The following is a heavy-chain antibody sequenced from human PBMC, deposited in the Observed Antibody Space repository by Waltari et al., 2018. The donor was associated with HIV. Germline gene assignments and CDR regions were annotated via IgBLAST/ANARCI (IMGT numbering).Heavy chain of an antibody. CDR3: ARFGANPHYFDY. J-gene: IGHJ4*02. CDR1: GYSISSGYY. Sequence: QVQLQESGPGLVKPSETLSLTCAVSGYSISSGYYWGWIRQPPGKGLEWIGSIYHSGSTYYNPSLKSRVTISVDTSKNQFSLKLSSVTAADTAVYYCARFGANPHYFDYWGQGTLVTVSS. CDR2: IYHSGST. V-gene: IGHV4-38-2*01. D-gene: IGHD1-26*01.